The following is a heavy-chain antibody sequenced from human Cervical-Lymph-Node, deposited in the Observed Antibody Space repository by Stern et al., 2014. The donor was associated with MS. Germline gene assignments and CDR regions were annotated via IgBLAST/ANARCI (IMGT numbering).Heavy chain of an antibody. CDR1: GGTINTYA. CDR3: ARERGNTYGFDY. D-gene: IGHD5-18*01. CDR2: IVPIFDKS. V-gene: IGHV1-69*01. J-gene: IGHJ4*02. Sequence: VQLVESGAEVKKPGSSVKVSCRASGGTINTYAVSWVRQAPGQRLEWMGAIVPIFDKSNYAQRFQERVTITADESTSTVYMELSSLTSEDTAVYYCARERGNTYGFDYWGQGTLVTVSS.